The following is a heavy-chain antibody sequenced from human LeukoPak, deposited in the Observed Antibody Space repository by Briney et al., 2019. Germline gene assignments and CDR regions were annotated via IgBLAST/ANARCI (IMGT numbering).Heavy chain of an antibody. J-gene: IGHJ4*02. D-gene: IGHD4-17*01. Sequence: ASVKVSCKASGYTFTGYYMHWVRQAPGQGLEWMGWINPNSGGTNYAQKFQGRVTMTRDTSISTAYMELSRLRSDDTAVYYCARGPYGDDSPLDYWGQGTLVTVSS. CDR3: ARGPYGDDSPLDY. CDR1: GYTFTGYY. V-gene: IGHV1-2*02. CDR2: INPNSGGT.